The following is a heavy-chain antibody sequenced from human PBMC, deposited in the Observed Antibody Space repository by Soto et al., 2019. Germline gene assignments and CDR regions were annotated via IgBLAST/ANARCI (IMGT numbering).Heavy chain of an antibody. CDR1: GFTFSSSE. V-gene: IGHV3-48*03. D-gene: IGHD3-16*01. Sequence: GGSLRLSCAASGFTFSSSEFNWVRQAPGEGLEWVSYISTSGVTTHYTDAVKGRFITSRDNAKNSLYLQMNSLRVEDTAIYFCARLGKSGPFRPLAYYGMDGWGQGTTVTVSS. J-gene: IGHJ6*02. CDR3: ARLGKSGPFRPLAYYGMDG. CDR2: ISTSGVTT.